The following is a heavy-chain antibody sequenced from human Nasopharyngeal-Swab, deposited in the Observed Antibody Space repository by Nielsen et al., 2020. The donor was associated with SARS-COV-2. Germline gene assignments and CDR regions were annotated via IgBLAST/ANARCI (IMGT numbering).Heavy chain of an antibody. J-gene: IGHJ4*02. CDR2: IAHDASNE. Sequence: GESLKISCAGSGYTFSSYWMHWVRQAPGKGLEWVAFIAHDASNEYYGDSVKGRFSISGDSSKNTLYLQMDSLRGEDTAVYYCARDAPAHYGAFYWGRGTLVTVSS. CDR3: ARDAPAHYGAFY. D-gene: IGHD4-17*01. CDR1: GYTFSSYW. V-gene: IGHV3-30*03.